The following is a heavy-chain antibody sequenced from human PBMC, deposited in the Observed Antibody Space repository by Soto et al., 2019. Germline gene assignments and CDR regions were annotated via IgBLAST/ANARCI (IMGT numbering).Heavy chain of an antibody. CDR1: GFSLNTRGVA. Sequence: QITLKESGPTLVKPTQTLTLTCSFSGFSLNTRGVAVGWIRQPPGKALDWLALIYWDDDKRYSPSLKSRLSITKDTSKNQVVLRMTNMDTVDTATYYCIQSADGSGRLDSCGQGTLISVSS. J-gene: IGHJ4*02. V-gene: IGHV2-5*02. CDR2: IYWDDDK. CDR3: IQSADGSGRLDS. D-gene: IGHD3-10*01.